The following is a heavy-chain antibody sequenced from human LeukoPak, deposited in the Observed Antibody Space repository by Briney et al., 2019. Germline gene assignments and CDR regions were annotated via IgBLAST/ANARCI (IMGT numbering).Heavy chain of an antibody. CDR2: MNPNSGNT. CDR3: AGNGWLGYYYYGMDV. J-gene: IGHJ6*02. Sequence: ASVKVSCKASGYTFTSYDINWVRQATGQGLEWMRWMNPNSGNTGYAQKFQGRVTMTRNTSISTAYMELSSLRSEDTAVYYCAGNGWLGYYYYGMDVWGQGTTVTVSS. V-gene: IGHV1-8*01. D-gene: IGHD6-19*01. CDR1: GYTFTSYD.